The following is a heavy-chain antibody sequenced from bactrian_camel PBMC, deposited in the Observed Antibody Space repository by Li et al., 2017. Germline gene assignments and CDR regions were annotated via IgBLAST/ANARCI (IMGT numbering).Heavy chain of an antibody. V-gene: IGHV3S1*01. CDR1: GITSRRDFM. Sequence: HVQLVESGGGSVQAGGSLRLSCVASGITSRRDFMMGWFRQAPGKEREGVGAIYTGGDNTYYADSVKGRFTISEDNDKNMLYLEMSSLKPEDTAVYYCAAIIDSAYAYWGQGTQVTVS. CDR2: IYTGGDNT. J-gene: IGHJ4*01. CDR3: AAIIDSAYAY. D-gene: IGHD1*01.